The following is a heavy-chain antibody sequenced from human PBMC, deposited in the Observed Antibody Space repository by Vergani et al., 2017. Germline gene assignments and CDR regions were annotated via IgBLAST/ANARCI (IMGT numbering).Heavy chain of an antibody. J-gene: IGHJ4*02. CDR3: ARDRGKWELLPIDY. V-gene: IGHV3-23*01. CDR2: ISGSGGST. D-gene: IGHD1-26*01. CDR1: GFTFSSYA. Sequence: EVQLLESGGGLVQPGGSLRLSCAASGFTFSSYAMSWVRQAPGKGLEWVSAISGSGGSTYYADSVKGRFTISRDNSKNTLYLQMNSLRAEDTAVYYCARDRGKWELLPIDYWGQGTLVTVSS.